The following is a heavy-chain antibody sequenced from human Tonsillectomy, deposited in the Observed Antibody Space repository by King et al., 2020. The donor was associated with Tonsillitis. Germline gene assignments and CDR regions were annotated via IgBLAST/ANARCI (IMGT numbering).Heavy chain of an antibody. V-gene: IGHV3-30*01. Sequence: VQLVESGGGVVQPGRSLRLSCAASGFTFSSYAFHWVRQAPGKGLEWVALITNDSTNKYYADSVKGRFTFSRDNSKNTPELQMTSLRTEDTAVYYGAASLNADYGDYASHYWGQGTLVTVSS. CDR2: ITNDSTNK. CDR1: GFTFSSYA. J-gene: IGHJ4*02. CDR3: AASLNADYGDYASHY. D-gene: IGHD4-17*01.